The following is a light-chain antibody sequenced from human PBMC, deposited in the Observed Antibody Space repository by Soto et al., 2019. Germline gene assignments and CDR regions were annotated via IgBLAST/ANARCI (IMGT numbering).Light chain of an antibody. CDR1: QSISSW. CDR3: QQYNSYSWT. Sequence: DIQMTQSPSTLSASVGDRVTITCRASQSISSWLAWYQQKPGKAPKLLIYDASRLQSGVPSSFSGSGSGTEFTLTISSLQPDDFATYYCQQYNSYSWTFGQGTKVDIK. J-gene: IGKJ1*01. CDR2: DAS. V-gene: IGKV1-5*01.